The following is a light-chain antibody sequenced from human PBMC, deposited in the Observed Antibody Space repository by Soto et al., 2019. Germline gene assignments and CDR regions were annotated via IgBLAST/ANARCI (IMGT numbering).Light chain of an antibody. CDR2: DVT. J-gene: IGLJ2*01. V-gene: IGLV2-14*01. CDR3: SSYTCSTTLVV. Sequence: QSALTQPASVSGSPGQSITISCTGTSSDVGTYNYVSWYQQHPGKAPKLMIYDVTNRPSGVSNRFSGSKSGNTASLTISGLQAEDEADYYCSSYTCSTTLVVFGGGTQLTVL. CDR1: SSDVGTYNY.